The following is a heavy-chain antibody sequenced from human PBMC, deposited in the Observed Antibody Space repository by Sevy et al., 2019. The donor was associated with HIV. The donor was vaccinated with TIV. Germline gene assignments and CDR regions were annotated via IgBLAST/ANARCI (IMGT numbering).Heavy chain of an antibody. Sequence: ASVKVSCKVSGYTLTELSMHWVRQAPGKGLEWMGGFDPEDGETIYAQKFQGRVTMTEDTSTDTAYMELSSLRSEDTAVYYCATRYYYGSGSYSFDCWGQGTLVTVSS. CDR2: FDPEDGET. D-gene: IGHD3-10*01. CDR3: ATRYYYGSGSYSFDC. CDR1: GYTLTELS. V-gene: IGHV1-24*01. J-gene: IGHJ4*02.